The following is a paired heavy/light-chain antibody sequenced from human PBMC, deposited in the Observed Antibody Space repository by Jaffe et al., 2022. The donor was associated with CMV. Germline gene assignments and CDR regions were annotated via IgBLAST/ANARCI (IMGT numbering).Heavy chain of an antibody. CDR1: GFTFSSYE. D-gene: IGHD6-6*01. V-gene: IGHV3-48*03. CDR3: ARLKSLGAARPSNYYYYMDV. Sequence: EVQLVESGGGLVQPGGSLRLSCAASGFTFSSYEMNWVRQAPGKGLEWVSYISSSGSTIYYADSVKGRFTISRDNAKNSLYLQMNSLRAEDTAVYYCARLKSLGAARPSNYYYYMDVWGKGTTVTVSS. J-gene: IGHJ6*03. CDR2: ISSSGSTI.
Light chain of an antibody. CDR2: AAS. CDR3: QQSYSTPRIT. CDR1: QSISSY. V-gene: IGKV1-39*01. Sequence: DIQMTQSPSSLSASVGDRVTITCRASQSISSYLNWYQQKPGKAPKLLIYAASSLQSGVPSRFSGSGSGTDFTLTISSLQPEDFATYYCQQSYSTPRITFGQGTRLEIK. J-gene: IGKJ5*01.